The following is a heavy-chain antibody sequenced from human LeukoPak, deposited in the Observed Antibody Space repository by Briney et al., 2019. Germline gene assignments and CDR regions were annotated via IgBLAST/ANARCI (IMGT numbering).Heavy chain of an antibody. CDR1: NGSIISNMW. Sequence: PSETLSLTCIVSNGSIISNMWWSWVRQPPGKGLEWIADIYQSGTANYNPSLRSRASISIDKSKNHFSLRLTSVTAADTAMYYCAGSEVRDYNWDSYRCLDYWGQGSLVTVSS. J-gene: IGHJ4*02. CDR2: IYQSGTA. CDR3: AGSEVRDYNWDSYRCLDY. D-gene: IGHD3-16*02. V-gene: IGHV4/OR15-8*02.